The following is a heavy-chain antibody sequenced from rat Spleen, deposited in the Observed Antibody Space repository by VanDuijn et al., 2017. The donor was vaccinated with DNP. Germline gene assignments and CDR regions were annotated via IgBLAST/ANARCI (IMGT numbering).Heavy chain of an antibody. Sequence: EVQLVESGGGLVQPGRSMKLSCAASGFTFSDYYMAWVRQAPTKGLELVAYISYAGGSTYHGDSVKGRFTISRDNAESTLYLQMNSLKSEDTATYYCAGHALLTTEALDYWGQGVMVTVSS. D-gene: IGHD1-11*01. CDR2: ISYAGGST. V-gene: IGHV5-22*01. J-gene: IGHJ2*01. CDR3: AGHALLTTEALDY. CDR1: GFTFSDYY.